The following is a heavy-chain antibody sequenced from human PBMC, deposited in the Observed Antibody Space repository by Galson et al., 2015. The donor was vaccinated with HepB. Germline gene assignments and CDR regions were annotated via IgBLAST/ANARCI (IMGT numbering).Heavy chain of an antibody. CDR1: GYTFTSYG. Sequence: SVKVSCKASGYTFTSYGISWVRQAPGQGLEWMGWISAYNGNTNYAQKLQGRVTMTTGTSTSTACMELRSLRSDDTAVYYCARDRYGSSNWFDPWGQGTLVTVSS. CDR3: ARDRYGSSNWFDP. J-gene: IGHJ5*02. V-gene: IGHV1-18*01. D-gene: IGHD6-6*01. CDR2: ISAYNGNT.